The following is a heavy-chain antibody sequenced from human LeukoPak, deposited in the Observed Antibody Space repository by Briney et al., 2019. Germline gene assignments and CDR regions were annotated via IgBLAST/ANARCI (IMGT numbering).Heavy chain of an antibody. CDR3: AREGYSSSWYWFDP. CDR2: IYYSGST. D-gene: IGHD6-13*01. J-gene: IGHJ5*02. CDR1: GGSISSYY. V-gene: IGHV4-59*01. Sequence: PSETLSLTCTVSGGSISSYYWSWIRQPPGKGLEWIGYIYYSGSTNYNPSLKSRVTISVDTSKKQFSLKLSSVTAADTAVYYCAREGYSSSWYWFDPWGQGTLATVSS.